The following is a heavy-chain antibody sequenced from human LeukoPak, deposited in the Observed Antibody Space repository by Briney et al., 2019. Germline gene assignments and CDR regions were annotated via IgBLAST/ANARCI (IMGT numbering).Heavy chain of an antibody. Sequence: PGGSLRLSCAASGFTFSSYGMHWVRQAPGKGLEWVAFIRYDGSNKYYADSVKGRFTISRDNSKNTLYLQMNSLRAEDTAVYYCAKDPEYSSSPDAFDIWGQGTMVTVSS. D-gene: IGHD6-6*01. V-gene: IGHV3-30*02. J-gene: IGHJ3*02. CDR3: AKDPEYSSSPDAFDI. CDR1: GFTFSSYG. CDR2: IRYDGSNK.